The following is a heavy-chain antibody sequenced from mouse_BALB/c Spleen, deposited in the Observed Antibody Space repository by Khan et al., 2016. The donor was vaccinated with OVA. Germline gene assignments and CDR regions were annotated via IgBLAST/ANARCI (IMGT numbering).Heavy chain of an antibody. CDR2: INPSTGYS. CDR3: ANHGSISAWFGY. V-gene: IGHV1-7*01. Sequence: QMQLEESGAELAKPGASVKMSCKASGYTFTTYWMHWIKQRPGQGLEWIGYINPSTGYSEYNQKFKDKATLTADKSSSTAYMQLSSLTSEASAVYYCANHGSISAWFGYWGQGTLVTVSA. CDR1: GYTFTTYW. D-gene: IGHD1-1*01. J-gene: IGHJ3*01.